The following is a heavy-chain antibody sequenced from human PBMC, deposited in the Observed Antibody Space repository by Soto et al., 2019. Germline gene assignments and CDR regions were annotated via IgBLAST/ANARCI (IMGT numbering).Heavy chain of an antibody. J-gene: IGHJ5*02. CDR1: GGSISSGGYY. CDR3: ARVPDR. Sequence: TSETLSLTCADSGGSISSGGYYWSWIRQPPGKGLEWIGYIYHSGSTYYNPSLKSRVTISVDRSKNQFSLKLSSVTAADTAVYYCARVPDRWGQGTLVTVSS. CDR2: IYHSGST. V-gene: IGHV4-30-2*01. D-gene: IGHD2-2*01.